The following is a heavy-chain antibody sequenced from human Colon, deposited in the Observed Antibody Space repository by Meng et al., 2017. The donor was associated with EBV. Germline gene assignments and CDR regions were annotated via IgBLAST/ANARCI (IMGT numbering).Heavy chain of an antibody. J-gene: IGHJ4*02. V-gene: IGHV4-34*01. Sequence: QVLRQQRGTGLLQPSETLSLTCTVYGGPFSGFYWTWIRQSPGKGLEWIGEIDDSGNIIYNPSLKSRVTISGDTSKNQFSLNVSSVTAADTAVYYCARSRWLLLQLWGQGTLVTVSS. CDR2: IDDSGNI. D-gene: IGHD3-22*01. CDR3: ARSRWLLLQL. CDR1: GGPFSGFY.